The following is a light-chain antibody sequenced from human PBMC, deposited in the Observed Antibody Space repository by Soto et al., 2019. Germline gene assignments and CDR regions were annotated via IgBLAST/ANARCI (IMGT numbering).Light chain of an antibody. J-gene: IGKJ4*01. V-gene: IGKV2-28*01. CDR2: LGS. Sequence: DIVMTQSPLSLPVTPGEPASISCRSSQSLLHSNGYNYLDWYLQKPGQSPQLLIYLGSNRASGVPDRFSGSGSGTDFTLKISRVEAEDVGVYYCIFFGGGTKVEIK. CDR1: QSLLHSNGYNY. CDR3: IF.